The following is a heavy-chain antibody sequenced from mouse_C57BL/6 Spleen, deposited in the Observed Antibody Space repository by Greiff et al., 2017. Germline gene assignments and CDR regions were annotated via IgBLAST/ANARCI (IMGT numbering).Heavy chain of an antibody. CDR1: GYTFTSYW. CDR2: IHPNSGST. CDR3: ARENYGSIYRYFDV. D-gene: IGHD1-1*01. J-gene: IGHJ1*03. V-gene: IGHV1-64*01. Sequence: QVQLQQSGAELVKPGASVKLSCKASGYTFTSYWMHWVKQRPGQGLEWIGMIHPNSGSTNYNEKFKSKATLTVDKSSSTAYMQLSSLTSEDSAVYYCARENYGSIYRYFDVWGTGTTVTVSS.